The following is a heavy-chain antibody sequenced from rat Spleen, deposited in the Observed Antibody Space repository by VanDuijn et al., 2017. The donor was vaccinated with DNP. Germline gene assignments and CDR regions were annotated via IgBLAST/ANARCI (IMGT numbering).Heavy chain of an antibody. J-gene: IGHJ3*01. Sequence: EVQLVESGGDLVQPGRSLKLSCVASGFTFSTYWLYWIRQAPGKGLEWVASITSSGGSTYYPDSVRGRFTISRDIAKSSLYLQMDSLRSEDTATYYCASRNYGRSNWFAYWGQGTLVTVSS. D-gene: IGHD1-3*01. CDR2: ITSSGGST. V-gene: IGHV5-31*01. CDR3: ASRNYGRSNWFAY. CDR1: GFTFSTYW.